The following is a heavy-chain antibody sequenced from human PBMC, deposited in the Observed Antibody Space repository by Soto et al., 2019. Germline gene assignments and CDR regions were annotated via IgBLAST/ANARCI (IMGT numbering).Heavy chain of an antibody. V-gene: IGHV4-59*01. CDR1: GGSISSFY. J-gene: IGHJ4*02. D-gene: IGHD3-16*01. CDR3: ARGRLEGGVYFDY. CDR2: IYYSGST. Sequence: SETLSLTCTVSGGSISSFYWSWIRQPPGKGLEWIGYIYYSGSTNYNPSLKSRVTMSVDTSKNQFSLKLSAVTAADTAVYYYARGRLEGGVYFDYWGQGTLVTVSS.